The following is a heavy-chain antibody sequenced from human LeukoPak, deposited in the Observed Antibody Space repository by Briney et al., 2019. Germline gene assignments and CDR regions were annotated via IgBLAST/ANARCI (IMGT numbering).Heavy chain of an antibody. Sequence: APVKVSSKASGYTFTTYGISWVRQAPRQGREWMGWISAYNGNTNYTQKPPGRVTMNTDTSRSTAYMEWRSVRSDDRAVYYCARGRITIFGVFMGFDYWGQGTLVTVSS. CDR2: ISAYNGNT. D-gene: IGHD3-3*01. V-gene: IGHV1-18*01. CDR3: ARGRITIFGVFMGFDY. J-gene: IGHJ4*02. CDR1: GYTFTTYG.